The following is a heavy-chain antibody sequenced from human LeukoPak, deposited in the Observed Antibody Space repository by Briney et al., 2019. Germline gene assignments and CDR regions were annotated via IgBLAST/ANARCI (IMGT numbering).Heavy chain of an antibody. Sequence: GGSLRLSCAASGFTFSSYSMNWVRQAPGKGLEWVSSISSSSSYIYYADSVKGRFTISRDNAKNSLYLQMNSLRAEDTAVYYCARDRSVATINFDYWGQGTLVTVSS. D-gene: IGHD5-12*01. V-gene: IGHV3-21*01. CDR2: ISSSSSYI. J-gene: IGHJ4*02. CDR3: ARDRSVATINFDY. CDR1: GFTFSSYS.